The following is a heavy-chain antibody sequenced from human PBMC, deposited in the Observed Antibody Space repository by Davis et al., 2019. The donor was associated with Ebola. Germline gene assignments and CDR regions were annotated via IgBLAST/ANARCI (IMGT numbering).Heavy chain of an antibody. J-gene: IGHJ4*02. D-gene: IGHD3-22*01. CDR2: ISSSSSYT. Sequence: GESLKISCAASGFTFSDYYMSWIRQAPGKGLKWVSYISSSSSYTNYADSVKGRFTISRDNAKNSLYLQMNSLRAEDTAVYYCARAIYDSSGYYQPNPFFDYWGQGTLVTVSS. CDR1: GFTFSDYY. V-gene: IGHV3-11*06. CDR3: ARAIYDSSGYYQPNPFFDY.